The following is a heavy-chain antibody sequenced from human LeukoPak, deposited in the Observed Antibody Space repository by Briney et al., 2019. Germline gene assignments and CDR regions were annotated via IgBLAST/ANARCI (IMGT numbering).Heavy chain of an antibody. CDR3: ARGLGYCTNGVCRRGWPQDV. CDR2: ISAYNGNT. Sequence: RASVKVSCKASGYTFTSYGISWVRQAPGQGLEWMGWISAYNGNTNYAQKLQGRVTMTTDTSTSTAYMELRSLRSDDTAVYYCARGLGYCTNGVCRRGWPQDVWGQGTTVTVSS. D-gene: IGHD2-8*01. V-gene: IGHV1-18*01. J-gene: IGHJ6*02. CDR1: GYTFTSYG.